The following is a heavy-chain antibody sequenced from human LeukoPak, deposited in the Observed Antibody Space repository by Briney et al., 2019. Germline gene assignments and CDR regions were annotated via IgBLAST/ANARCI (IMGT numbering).Heavy chain of an antibody. CDR1: GYTFTSYD. J-gene: IGHJ5*02. D-gene: IGHD3-10*01. Sequence: ASVKVSCKASGYTFTSYDINWVRQATGQGLEWMGWMNPNSGNTGYAQKFQGRVTMTTDTSTSTAYMELRSLRSDDTAVYYCARGGGRITMVRGNFNWFDPWGQGTLVTVSS. CDR2: MNPNSGNT. V-gene: IGHV1-8*02. CDR3: ARGGGRITMVRGNFNWFDP.